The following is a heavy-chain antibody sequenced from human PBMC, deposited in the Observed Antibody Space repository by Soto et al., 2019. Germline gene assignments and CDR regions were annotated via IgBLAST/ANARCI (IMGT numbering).Heavy chain of an antibody. Sequence: QVQLVESGGGVVQPGRSLRLSCAASGFTFSSYAMHWVRQAPGKGLEWVAVISYDGSNKYYADSVKGRFTIPRDNSKNTLYLQMNSLRAEDTAVYYCAREGGIVVVTLTPLPPDLWGRGTLVTVSS. CDR3: AREGGIVVVTLTPLPPDL. V-gene: IGHV3-30-3*01. J-gene: IGHJ2*01. D-gene: IGHD3-22*01. CDR2: ISYDGSNK. CDR1: GFTFSSYA.